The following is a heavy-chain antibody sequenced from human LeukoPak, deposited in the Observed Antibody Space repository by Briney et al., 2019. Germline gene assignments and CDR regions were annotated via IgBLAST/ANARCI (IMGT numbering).Heavy chain of an antibody. CDR3: AHRRTVAVGRGGLDY. Sequence: SGPTLVKPTRTLMLTCTFSGFSLSTSGVGVGWIRQPPGKALEWLAVIYWDDDKRYSPSLKSRLTITKDTSKNQVVLTMTNMDPVDTATYYCAHRRTVAVGRGGLDYWGQGTLVTVSS. J-gene: IGHJ4*02. D-gene: IGHD6-13*01. V-gene: IGHV2-5*02. CDR2: IYWDDDK. CDR1: GFSLSTSGVG.